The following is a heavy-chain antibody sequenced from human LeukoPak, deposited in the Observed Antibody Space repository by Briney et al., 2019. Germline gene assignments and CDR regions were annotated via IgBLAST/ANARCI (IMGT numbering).Heavy chain of an antibody. J-gene: IGHJ4*02. Sequence: PGGSLRLSCAASGSTFSRYAMHWVRQAPGKGLEWVAIISYDGSSKYYADSVKGRFTISRDNSKNTLYLQMNSLRAEDTAVYYCARNPYGDYYFDYWGQGTLVTVSS. V-gene: IGHV3-30-3*01. CDR1: GSTFSRYA. CDR2: ISYDGSSK. CDR3: ARNPYGDYYFDY. D-gene: IGHD4-17*01.